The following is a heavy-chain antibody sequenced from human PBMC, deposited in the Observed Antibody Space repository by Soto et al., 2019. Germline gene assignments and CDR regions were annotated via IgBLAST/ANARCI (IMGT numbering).Heavy chain of an antibody. CDR1: GGSISSSSYY. V-gene: IGHV4-39*01. CDR3: AKVVCSSNRYPRSGKLDH. D-gene: IGHD2-2*01. CDR2: IYYSGST. Sequence: PSETLSLTCTVSGGSISSSSYYWGWIRQPPGKGLEWIGSIYYSGSTYYNPSLKSRVTISVDTSKNPFSLKLSPVPAADTAVYNCAKVVCSSNRYPRSGKLDHWGQGTLVTVSS. J-gene: IGHJ4*02.